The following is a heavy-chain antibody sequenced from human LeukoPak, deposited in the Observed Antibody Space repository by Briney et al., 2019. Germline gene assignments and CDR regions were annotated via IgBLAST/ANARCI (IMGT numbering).Heavy chain of an antibody. CDR1: GFTFDDYA. CDR3: TKTKNIAMATGWFDP. CDR2: ISWNSGTI. V-gene: IGHV3-9*01. J-gene: IGHJ5*02. D-gene: IGHD6-19*01. Sequence: PGRSLRLSCAASGFTFDDYAMHWVRQAPGKGLEWVSGISWNSGTIDYADSVKGRFTISRDNAKKSLYLQMNSLKPEDTVLYYCTKTKNIAMATGWFDPWGQGTLVTVSS.